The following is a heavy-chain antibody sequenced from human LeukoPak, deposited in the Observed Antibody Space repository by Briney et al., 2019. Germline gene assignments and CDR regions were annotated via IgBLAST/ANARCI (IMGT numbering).Heavy chain of an antibody. V-gene: IGHV3-13*01. D-gene: IGHD5-18*01. CDR2: VSSGFHA. J-gene: IGHJ4*02. CDR1: GFTLGSHD. Sequence: GGSLRLSCTASGFTLGSHDMHWVRQSPGQGLEWVAAVSSGFHAFFADSVQGRFTVSREDARNSLYLQMNSLRAGDTAVYYCVREARGYHYTYFDYWGQGTLVSLSS. CDR3: VREARGYHYTYFDY.